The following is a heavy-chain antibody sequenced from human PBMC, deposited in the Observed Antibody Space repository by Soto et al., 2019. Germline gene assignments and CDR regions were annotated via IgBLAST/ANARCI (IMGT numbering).Heavy chain of an antibody. J-gene: IGHJ4*02. D-gene: IGHD3-16*01. CDR1: GGSISSYY. CDR3: ARALTVPLGGYYFDY. CDR2: IYYSGST. Sequence: SETLSLTCTVSGGSISSYYWSWIRQPPGKGLEWIGYIYYSGSTNYNPSPRSRVTITVDTSKNQFSLKLSSVTAADTAVYYWARALTVPLGGYYFDYWGQGTLVTVSS. V-gene: IGHV4-59*01.